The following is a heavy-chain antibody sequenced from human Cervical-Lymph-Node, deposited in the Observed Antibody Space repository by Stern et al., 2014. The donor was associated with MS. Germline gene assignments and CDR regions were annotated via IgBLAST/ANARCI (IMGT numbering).Heavy chain of an antibody. CDR3: ARHVQGFDY. CDR1: GYSFTIYY. Sequence: MQLVESGAEVNKPGESLTISCKPSGYSFTIYYIAWVRQTPGTGLVVRGVIDPYDSDPTSSPSFQGQVTISADKSITAAYLQWSSLRASDTAMYYCARHVQGFDYWGQGTLVTVSS. J-gene: IGHJ4*02. V-gene: IGHV5-51*01. CDR2: IDPYDSDP.